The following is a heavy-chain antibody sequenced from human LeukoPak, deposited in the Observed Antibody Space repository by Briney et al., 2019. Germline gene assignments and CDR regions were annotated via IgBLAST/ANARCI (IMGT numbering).Heavy chain of an antibody. D-gene: IGHD1-26*01. J-gene: IGHJ4*02. V-gene: IGHV3-73*01. CDR3: TRQGATNDY. Sequence: GGSLRLSCAASGFTFSGSAMHWVRQASGKGLEWVGRIRSKANSYATAYAAPVKGRFTISRDDLKNTAYLQMNSLKTEDTAVYYCTRQGATNDYWGQGTLVTVSS. CDR2: IRSKANSYAT. CDR1: GFTFSGSA.